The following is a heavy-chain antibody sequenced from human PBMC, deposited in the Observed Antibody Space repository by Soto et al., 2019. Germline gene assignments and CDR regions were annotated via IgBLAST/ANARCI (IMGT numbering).Heavy chain of an antibody. Sequence: QVQLVESGGGLVKPGGSLRLSCAASGFTFSDYYMSWIRQAPGKGLEWVSYISSSGSTIYYADSVKGRFTISRDNAKNSLYLQTNSLRAEDTAVYYCASSDSFWSGDYWYFDLWGRGTLVTVSS. CDR2: ISSSGSTI. J-gene: IGHJ2*01. V-gene: IGHV3-11*01. CDR1: GFTFSDYY. D-gene: IGHD3-3*01. CDR3: ASSDSFWSGDYWYFDL.